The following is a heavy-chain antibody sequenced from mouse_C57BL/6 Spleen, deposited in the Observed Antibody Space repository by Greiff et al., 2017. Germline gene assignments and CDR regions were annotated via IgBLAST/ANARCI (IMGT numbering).Heavy chain of an antibody. CDR3: TRGGNSNFDY. J-gene: IGHJ2*01. CDR1: GFTFSSYA. D-gene: IGHD1-1*02. V-gene: IGHV5-9-1*02. CDR2: ISSGGDYI. Sequence: EVKVVESGEGLVKPGGSLKLSCAVSGFTFSSYAMSWVRQTPEKGLEWVAYISSGGDYIYYADTVKGRFTISRAKARNTPYLHMSSLKSEDTAMYDCTRGGNSNFDYWGQGTTLTVSS.